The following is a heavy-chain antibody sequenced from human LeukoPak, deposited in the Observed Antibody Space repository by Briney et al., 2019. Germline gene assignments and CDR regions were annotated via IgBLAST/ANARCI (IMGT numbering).Heavy chain of an antibody. CDR2: INHSGST. V-gene: IGHV4-34*01. J-gene: IGHJ3*02. Sequence: SETLSLTCAVYGGSFSGYYWSWIRQPPGKGLEWIGEINHSGSTNYNPSLMSRVTISVDTSKNQFSLKLSSVTAADTAVYYCARRPATIALGYAFDIWGQGTMVTVSS. CDR3: ARRPATIALGYAFDI. CDR1: GGSFSGYY. D-gene: IGHD4/OR15-4a*01.